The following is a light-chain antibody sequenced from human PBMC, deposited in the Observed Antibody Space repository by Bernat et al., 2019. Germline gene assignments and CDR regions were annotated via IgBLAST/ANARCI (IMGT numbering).Light chain of an antibody. CDR2: DVS. V-gene: IGLV2-14*03. J-gene: IGLJ3*02. CDR3: SSVSTTSTPVV. Sequence: QSALTQPASVSGSPGQSITLSCTGTSSDVGAYNYVSWYQQHPGRAPKLMIFDVSNRPSGVSDRFSGSKSGNTASLTISGRRPEDGADYYCSSVSTTSTPVVFGGGTKLTVL. CDR1: SSDVGAYNY.